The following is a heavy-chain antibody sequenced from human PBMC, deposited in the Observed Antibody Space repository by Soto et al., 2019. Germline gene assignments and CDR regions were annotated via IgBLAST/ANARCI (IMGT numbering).Heavy chain of an antibody. J-gene: IGHJ4*02. CDR1: GFPFRTYA. Sequence: EVQLVESGGGLIQPGGSLGVSCAASGFPFRTYAMNWFRQAPGKGLEWVSALNHNSETIYYADSVKSRFTISRDNAKNSLYLQMNSLRDEDTAVDYCFRDRGYTGYDLEYWGQGTLVTVSS. D-gene: IGHD5-12*01. V-gene: IGHV3-48*02. CDR3: FRDRGYTGYDLEY. CDR2: LNHNSETI.